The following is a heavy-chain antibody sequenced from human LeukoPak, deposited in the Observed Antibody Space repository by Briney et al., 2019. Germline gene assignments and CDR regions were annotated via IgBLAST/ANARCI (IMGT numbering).Heavy chain of an antibody. Sequence: ASVKVSCKASGGTFISYAISWVRQATGQGLEWMGWMNPNSGNTGYAQKFPGRVTMTKDTSISTAYMELSSLRSEDTAVYYCARASPDYGSGTHYAFDIWGQGTMVTVSS. D-gene: IGHD3-10*01. CDR3: ARASPDYGSGTHYAFDI. V-gene: IGHV1-8*02. CDR1: GGTFISYA. CDR2: MNPNSGNT. J-gene: IGHJ3*02.